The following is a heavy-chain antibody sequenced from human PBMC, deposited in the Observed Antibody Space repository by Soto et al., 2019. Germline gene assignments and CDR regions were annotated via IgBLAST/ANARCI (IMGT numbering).Heavy chain of an antibody. J-gene: IGHJ4*02. Sequence: QVQLVHSGAEVQKPRSSVKVSCMASGVSVSSFALRWVRQAAGPGLEWMGGIIPISGTLNYAQNFQGRVTITADASTSTAHMELSSLTFEDTAVFYWARLSGDSVLWGQGTLVTVSS. D-gene: IGHD4-17*01. V-gene: IGHV1-69*01. CDR3: ARLSGDSVL. CDR2: IIPISGTL. CDR1: GVSVSSFA.